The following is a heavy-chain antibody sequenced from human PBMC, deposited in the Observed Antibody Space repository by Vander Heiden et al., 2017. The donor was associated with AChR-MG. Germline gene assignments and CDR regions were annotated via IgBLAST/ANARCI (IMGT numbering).Heavy chain of an antibody. CDR3: TRQLAVAGYFDY. CDR1: GLTFSGSA. CDR2: IRSKANSYAT. V-gene: IGHV3-73*02. Sequence: EVQLVESGGGLVQPGGSLKLPCAASGLTFSGSAMHWVRQASGKGLEWVGRIRSKANSYATAYAASVKGRFTISRDDSKNTAYLQMNSLKTEDTAVYYCTRQLAVAGYFDYWGQGTLVTVSS. J-gene: IGHJ4*02. D-gene: IGHD6-19*01.